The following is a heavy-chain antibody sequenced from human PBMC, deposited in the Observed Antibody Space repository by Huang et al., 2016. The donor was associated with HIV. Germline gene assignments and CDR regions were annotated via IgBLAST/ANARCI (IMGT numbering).Heavy chain of an antibody. Sequence: QVQLLQSGAEVKKPGASVKISCKTSGYNFKTHAVSWVRPTPGQGLEGMGGGSGYNSYTTYSQRRQGRVTMTTDTSTNTVYMELRSLRSDDTAVYYCARRVGSGWYGEIDYWGQGTLVTVSS. CDR3: ARRVGSGWYGEIDY. V-gene: IGHV1-18*04. CDR2: GSGYNSYT. J-gene: IGHJ4*02. CDR1: GYNFKTHA. D-gene: IGHD6-19*01.